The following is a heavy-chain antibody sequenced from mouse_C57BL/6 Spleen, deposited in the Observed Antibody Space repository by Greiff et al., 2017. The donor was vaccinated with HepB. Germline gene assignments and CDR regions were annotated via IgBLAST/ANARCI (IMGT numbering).Heavy chain of an antibody. CDR1: GYAFSSSW. V-gene: IGHV1-82*01. CDR2: IYPGDGDT. J-gene: IGHJ3*01. D-gene: IGHD1-1*01. CDR3: ASDGSPFAY. Sequence: QVQLKESGPELVKPGASVKISCKASGYAFSSSWMNWVKQRPGKGLEWIGRIYPGDGDTNYNGKFKGKATLTADKSSSTAYMQLSSLTSEDSAVYFCASDGSPFAYWGQGTLVTVSA.